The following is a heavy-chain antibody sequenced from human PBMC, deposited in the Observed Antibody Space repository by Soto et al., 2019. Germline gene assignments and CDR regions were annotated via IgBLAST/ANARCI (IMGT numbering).Heavy chain of an antibody. J-gene: IGHJ4*02. CDR2: INHSGST. CDR1: GGSCSGYY. CDR3: ARGYYDSSLGFDY. Sequence: SETLSLTCGVYGGSCSGYYGSWIRHPPGKGLEWIGEINHSGSTNYNPSLKSRVTISVDTSKNQFSLKLSSVTAADTAVYYCARGYYDSSLGFDYWGQGTLVTVSS. D-gene: IGHD3-22*01. V-gene: IGHV4-34*01.